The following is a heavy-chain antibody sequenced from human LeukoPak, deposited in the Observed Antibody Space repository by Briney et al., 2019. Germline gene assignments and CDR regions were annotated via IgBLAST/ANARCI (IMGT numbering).Heavy chain of an antibody. J-gene: IGHJ6*02. CDR1: GGSISSYY. CDR3: ARARSSGPHMPYGTDV. D-gene: IGHD6-19*01. Sequence: SETLSLTCTVSGGSISSYYWSWIRQPPGKGLEWIGYIYYSGSTNYNPSLKSRVTISVDTSKNQFSLKLSSVTAADTAVYYCARARSSGPHMPYGTDVWGQGTTVTVSS. CDR2: IYYSGST. V-gene: IGHV4-59*01.